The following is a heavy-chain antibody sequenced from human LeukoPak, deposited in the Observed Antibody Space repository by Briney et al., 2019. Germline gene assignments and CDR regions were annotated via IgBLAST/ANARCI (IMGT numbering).Heavy chain of an antibody. CDR2: ISYDGSNK. D-gene: IGHD6-13*01. CDR1: GFTFSNYA. Sequence: GGSLRLSCAASGFTFSNYAMHWVRQAPGKGREWVTVISYDGSNKYYADSVRGRFTLSRDNSKNTLYLQMNSLRTEDTAVYYCARVSNWYSPFDSWGQGTLVTVSS. CDR3: ARVSNWYSPFDS. V-gene: IGHV3-30-3*01. J-gene: IGHJ4*02.